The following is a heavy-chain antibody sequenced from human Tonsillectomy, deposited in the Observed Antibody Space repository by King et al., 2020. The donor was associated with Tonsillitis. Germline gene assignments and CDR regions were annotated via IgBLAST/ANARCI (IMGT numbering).Heavy chain of an antibody. D-gene: IGHD1-26*01. CDR3: ARDEVGATGYFDY. V-gene: IGHV3-48*03. CDR2: MSSSGSAI. Sequence: VQLVESGGGLVQPGGSLRLSCAASGFTFSSYEMNWVRQAPGKGLEWVSYMSSSGSAIYYADFVKGRFTIPRDNAKNSLYLQMNSLGAEDTAVYYCARDEVGATGYFDYWGQGTLVTVSS. J-gene: IGHJ4*02. CDR1: GFTFSSYE.